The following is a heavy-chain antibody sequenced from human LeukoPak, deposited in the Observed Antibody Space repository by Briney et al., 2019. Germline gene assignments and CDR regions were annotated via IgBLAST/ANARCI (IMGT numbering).Heavy chain of an antibody. CDR2: ISGSGGST. J-gene: IGHJ1*01. CDR3: AKGPLGQQLAEYFQH. V-gene: IGHV3-23*01. D-gene: IGHD6-13*01. Sequence: PGGSLRLSCVVSGFTFSSYAMSWVRKAPGKGLEWVLDISGSGGSTPYADSVKGRFTISRDNSKNTLYLQMNSLSAEDTAVYYCAKGPLGQQLAEYFQHWGQGTLVSVSS. CDR1: GFTFSSYA.